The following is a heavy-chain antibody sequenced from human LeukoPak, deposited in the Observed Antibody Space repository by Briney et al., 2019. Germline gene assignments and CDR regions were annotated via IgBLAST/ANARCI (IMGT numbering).Heavy chain of an antibody. CDR3: ARDEGSSENWNYAQY. J-gene: IGHJ4*02. Sequence: GGSLRLSCAASGFTFSGSALHWVRQASGKGLEWVGRIRSTANGYATAYAASVKGRFTISRDNAKNTLYLQMNSLRAEDTAVYYCARDEGSSENWNYAQYWGQGTLVTVSS. CDR2: IRSTANGYAT. V-gene: IGHV3-73*01. CDR1: GFTFSGSA. D-gene: IGHD1-7*01.